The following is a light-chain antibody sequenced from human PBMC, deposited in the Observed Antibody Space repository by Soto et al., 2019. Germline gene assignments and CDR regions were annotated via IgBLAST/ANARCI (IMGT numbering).Light chain of an antibody. CDR3: QHYGSSPPVT. CDR2: GAS. V-gene: IGKV3-20*01. CDR1: QSVRGN. Sequence: EIVMTQSPATLSVSPGESATLSCRASQSVRGNLAWYQQKPGQAPRLLIYGASSRATGIPDRFSGSGSGTDFTLTISRLEPEDFAVYFCQHYGSSPPVTFGQGTRLEIK. J-gene: IGKJ5*01.